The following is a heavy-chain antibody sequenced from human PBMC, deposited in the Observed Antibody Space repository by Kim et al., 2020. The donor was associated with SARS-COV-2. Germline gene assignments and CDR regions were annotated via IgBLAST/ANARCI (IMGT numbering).Heavy chain of an antibody. CDR1: GGSISSGGYY. CDR3: ARDRRQQLDY. J-gene: IGHJ4*02. CDR2: IYYSGST. D-gene: IGHD6-13*01. Sequence: SETLSLTCTVSGGSISSGGYYWSWIRQHPGKGLEWIGYIYYSGSTYYNPSLKSRVTISVDTSKNQFSLKLSSLTAADTAVYYCARDRRQQLDYWGQGTLVTVSS. V-gene: IGHV4-31*03.